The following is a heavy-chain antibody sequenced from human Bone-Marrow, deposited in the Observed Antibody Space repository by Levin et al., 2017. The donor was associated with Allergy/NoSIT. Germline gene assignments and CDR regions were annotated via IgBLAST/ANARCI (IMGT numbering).Heavy chain of an antibody. D-gene: IGHD3-16*02. V-gene: IGHV3-23*01. CDR2: ISGVGDST. J-gene: IGHJ4*02. CDR1: GFTFSTYA. Sequence: GGSLRLSCAASGFTFSTYAMSWVRQAPGKGLEWVSGISGVGDSTNYADSVKGRFTISRDNSKNTLYLQMSSLRAEDTAVYYCAKRDLAGSRLGDLSFLVDYWGQGTLVTVSS. CDR3: AKRDLAGSRLGDLSFLVDY.